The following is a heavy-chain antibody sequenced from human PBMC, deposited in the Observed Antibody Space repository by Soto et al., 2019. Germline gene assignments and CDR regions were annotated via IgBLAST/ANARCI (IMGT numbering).Heavy chain of an antibody. CDR3: ARQRVTNWFDP. V-gene: IGHV4-39*01. Sequence: SETLSLTCTVSGGSISSSSYYWGWIRHPPGKGLEWIGSIYYSGSTYYNPSLKSRVTISVDTSKNQFSLKLSSVTAADTAVYYCARQRVTNWFDPWGQGTLVT. CDR1: GGSISSSSYY. J-gene: IGHJ5*02. CDR2: IYYSGST.